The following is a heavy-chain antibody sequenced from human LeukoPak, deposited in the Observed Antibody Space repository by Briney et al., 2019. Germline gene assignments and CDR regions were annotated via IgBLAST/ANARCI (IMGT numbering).Heavy chain of an antibody. D-gene: IGHD2-2*03. Sequence: GGSLRLSCAASGFTFSSYSMNWVRQAPGKGLEWVSSISSSSSYIYYADSVKVRFTISRDNAKNSLYLQMNSLRAEDTAVYYCARDAGYCSSTSCYVGMDVWGQGTTVTVSS. CDR3: ARDAGYCSSTSCYVGMDV. CDR1: GFTFSSYS. CDR2: ISSSSSYI. J-gene: IGHJ6*02. V-gene: IGHV3-21*01.